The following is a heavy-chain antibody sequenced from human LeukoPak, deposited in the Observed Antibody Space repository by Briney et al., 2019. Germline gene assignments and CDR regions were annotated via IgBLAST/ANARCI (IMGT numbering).Heavy chain of an antibody. J-gene: IGHJ2*01. CDR3: ARVVEDCSGGSCYLYWYSDL. V-gene: IGHV4-4*07. D-gene: IGHD2-15*01. CDR1: GGSISSYY. Sequence: SETLSLTCTVSGGSISSYYWSWIRQPAGKGLEWIGRIYTSGSTNYNPSLKSRVTMSVDTSKNQFSLKLSSVTAADTAVYYCARVVEDCSGGSCYLYWYSDLWGRGTLVTVSS. CDR2: IYTSGST.